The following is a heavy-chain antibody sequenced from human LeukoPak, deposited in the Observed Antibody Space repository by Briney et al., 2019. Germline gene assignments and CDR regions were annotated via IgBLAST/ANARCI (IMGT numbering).Heavy chain of an antibody. D-gene: IGHD3-22*01. CDR3: ARAGDYYSTGDC. V-gene: IGHV3-72*01. J-gene: IGHJ4*02. CDR2: SRNKANSYST. CDR1: GFIISDHY. Sequence: GGSLRLSCAASGFIISDHYMDWVRQAPGEGLEWVGRSRNKANSYSTEYAASVKGRFTISRDDSKNSLYLQMNSLKTEDTAVYYCARAGDYYSTGDCWGQGTLVTVSS.